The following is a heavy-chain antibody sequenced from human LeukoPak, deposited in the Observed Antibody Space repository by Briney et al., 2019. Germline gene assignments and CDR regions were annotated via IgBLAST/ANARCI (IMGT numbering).Heavy chain of an antibody. CDR3: ATGAAAGPFDY. D-gene: IGHD6-13*01. J-gene: IGHJ4*02. V-gene: IGHV1-24*01. Sequence: ASVKVSCKASGGTFSSYAISWVRQAPGQGLEWMGGFDPEDGETIYAQKFQGRVTMTEDASTDTAYMELSSLRSEDTAVYYCATGAAAGPFDYWGQGTLVTVSS. CDR1: GGTFSSYA. CDR2: FDPEDGET.